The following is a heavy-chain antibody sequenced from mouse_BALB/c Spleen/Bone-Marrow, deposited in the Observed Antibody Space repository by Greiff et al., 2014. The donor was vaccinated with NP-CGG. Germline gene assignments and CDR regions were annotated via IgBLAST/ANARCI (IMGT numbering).Heavy chain of an antibody. CDR2: TDPANGNT. CDR3: ATYYYGSSWGFAY. CDR1: GFNIKDTY. D-gene: IGHD1-1*01. J-gene: IGHJ3*01. Sequence: EVQLQQSGAELVKPGASVKLSCTASGFNIKDTYMHWVKQRPEQGLEWIGRTDPANGNTKYDPKFQGKATITADTSSNTAYLQLSSLTSEDTAVYYCATYYYGSSWGFAYWGQGTLVTVSA. V-gene: IGHV14-3*02.